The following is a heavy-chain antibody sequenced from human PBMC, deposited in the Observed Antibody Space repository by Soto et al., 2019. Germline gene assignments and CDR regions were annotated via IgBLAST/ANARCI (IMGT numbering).Heavy chain of an antibody. J-gene: IGHJ4*02. D-gene: IGHD3-22*01. CDR1: GSTLSRFA. V-gene: IGHV3-30*01. CDR2: TSHDDSNR. CDR3: ATGEAFYYDTSRY. Sequence: PGGSLRLSCTASGSTLSRFAMHWVRQAPGKGLEWVSATSHDDSNRYYADSVQGRFTISRDNSKNTLYLQMNSLKVEDTAVYYCATGEAFYYDTSRYWGQGTLVTVSS.